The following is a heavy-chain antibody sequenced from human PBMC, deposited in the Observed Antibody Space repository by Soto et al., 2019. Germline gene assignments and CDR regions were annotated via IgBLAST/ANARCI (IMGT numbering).Heavy chain of an antibody. V-gene: IGHV1-18*01. Sequence: ASVKVSCKASGYTFTSYGISWVRQAPGQGLEWMGWISAYNGNTNYAQKLQGRVTMTTDTSTSTAYMELRSLRFDDTAVYYCARIVAMMYYFDYWGQGTLVTVSS. CDR1: GYTFTSYG. D-gene: IGHD2-8*01. CDR3: ARIVAMMYYFDY. J-gene: IGHJ4*02. CDR2: ISAYNGNT.